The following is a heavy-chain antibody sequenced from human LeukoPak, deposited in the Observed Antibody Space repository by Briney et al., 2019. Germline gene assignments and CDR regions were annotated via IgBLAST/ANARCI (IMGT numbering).Heavy chain of an antibody. CDR2: ISYDGSNK. V-gene: IGHV3-30*18. Sequence: GGSLRLSCAASGFTFSSYGMHWVRQAPGKGLERVAVISYDGSNKYYADSVKGRFTISRDNSKNTLYLQMNSLRAEDTAVYYCAKVDCSSTSCYYGMDVWGKGTTVTVSS. D-gene: IGHD2-2*01. CDR1: GFTFSSYG. J-gene: IGHJ6*04. CDR3: AKVDCSSTSCYYGMDV.